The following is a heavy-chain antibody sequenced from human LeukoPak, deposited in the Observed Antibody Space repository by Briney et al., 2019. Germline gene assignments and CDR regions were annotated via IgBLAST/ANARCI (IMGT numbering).Heavy chain of an antibody. V-gene: IGHV1-2*02. D-gene: IGHD6-19*01. CDR3: ARGLAVAGFFDY. CDR1: GYTFTGYY. Sequence: ASVKVSCKASGYTFTGYYMHWVRQAPGQGLEWMGWINPNSGGTNYAQKFQGGVTVTRDTSISTAYMELSRLRSDDTAVYYCARGLAVAGFFDYWGQGTLVTVSS. J-gene: IGHJ4*02. CDR2: INPNSGGT.